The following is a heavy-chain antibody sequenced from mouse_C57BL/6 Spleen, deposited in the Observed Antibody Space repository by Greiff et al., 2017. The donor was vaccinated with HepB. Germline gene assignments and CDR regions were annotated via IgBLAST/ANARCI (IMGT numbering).Heavy chain of an antibody. Sequence: EVKLEESGPGLVKPSQSLSLTCSVTGYSITSGYYWNWIRQFPGNKLEWMGYISYDGSNNYNPSLKNRISITRDTSKNQFFLKLNSVTTEDTATYYCARDKDYGSPFYAMDYWGQGTSVTVSS. CDR2: ISYDGSN. CDR1: GYSITSGYY. V-gene: IGHV3-6*01. D-gene: IGHD1-1*01. J-gene: IGHJ4*01. CDR3: ARDKDYGSPFYAMDY.